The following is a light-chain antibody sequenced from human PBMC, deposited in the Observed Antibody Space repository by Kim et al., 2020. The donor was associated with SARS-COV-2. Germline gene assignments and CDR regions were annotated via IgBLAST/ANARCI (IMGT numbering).Light chain of an antibody. CDR3: CSFAGSYTPYV. J-gene: IGLJ1*01. Sequence: QSATTSCAETSSDVGGYNYASWYQQHAGKATNLMIDDVSKRPSGVPDRFAGSKSGNTASLTISGLQDEDEDDYFCCSFAGSYTPYVFGTGTKVTVL. CDR2: DVS. V-gene: IGLV2-11*01. CDR1: SSDVGGYNY.